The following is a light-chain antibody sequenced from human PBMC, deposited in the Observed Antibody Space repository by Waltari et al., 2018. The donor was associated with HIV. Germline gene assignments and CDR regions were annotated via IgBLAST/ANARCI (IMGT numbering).Light chain of an antibody. Sequence: QTVVTQEPSFSVSPGGTVTLTCGSSSGSVYTSYYPSWYQQTPGQAPRTLIYSTNTRSSGVPDRFSGSILGNKAALTITGAQADDESDYYCVLYMGSGIWVFGGGTKLTVL. V-gene: IGLV8-61*01. CDR2: STN. CDR3: VLYMGSGIWV. J-gene: IGLJ3*02. CDR1: SGSVYTSYY.